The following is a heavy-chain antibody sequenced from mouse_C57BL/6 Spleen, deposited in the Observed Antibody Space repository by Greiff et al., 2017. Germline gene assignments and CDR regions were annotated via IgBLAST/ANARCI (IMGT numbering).Heavy chain of an antibody. CDR1: GYTFTSYW. V-gene: IGHV1-69*01. Sequence: VQLQQPGAELVMPGASVKLSCKASGYTFTSYWIHWVKQRPGQGLEWIGEIDPSDSYTNYNQKFKGKSTLTVDKSSSTAYMQLSSLTSEDSAVYYCARDRGNYAMDYWGQGTSVTVSS. CDR3: ARDRGNYAMDY. J-gene: IGHJ4*01. CDR2: IDPSDSYT.